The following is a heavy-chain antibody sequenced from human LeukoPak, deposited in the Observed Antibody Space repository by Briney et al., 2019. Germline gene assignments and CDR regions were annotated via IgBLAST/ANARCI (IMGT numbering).Heavy chain of an antibody. V-gene: IGHV1-69*01. D-gene: IGHD3-22*01. Sequence: ASVRVSCKASVGTFSIYAISWVRQAPGQGREWVGGIIPIFGTANYAQKFQGRVTIPADESTSTAYMELSSLRSEDTAVYYCARGGGLDYYDSSGYYYGWGQGTLVTVSS. CDR3: ARGGGLDYYDSSGYYYG. CDR1: VGTFSIYA. CDR2: IIPIFGTA. J-gene: IGHJ4*02.